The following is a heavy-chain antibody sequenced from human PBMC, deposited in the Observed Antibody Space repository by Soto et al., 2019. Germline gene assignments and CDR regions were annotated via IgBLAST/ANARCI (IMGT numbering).Heavy chain of an antibody. Sequence: SETLSLTCAVYGGSFSGYYWSWIRQPPGKGLXGIXXIXXSXXXXXNXXLKSRVTLSVDTSKNQFSLKLRSVTAAETAVYYCASREVDTPMVNYYWGQGTLVTVSS. J-gene: IGHJ4*02. V-gene: IGHV4-34*01. D-gene: IGHD5-18*01. CDR2: IXXSXXX. CDR1: GGSFSGYY. CDR3: ASREVDTPMVNYY.